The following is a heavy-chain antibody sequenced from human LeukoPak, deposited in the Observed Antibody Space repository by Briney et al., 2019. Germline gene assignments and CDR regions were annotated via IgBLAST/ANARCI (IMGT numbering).Heavy chain of an antibody. J-gene: IGHJ4*02. CDR1: GYTFTSYG. V-gene: IGHV1-18*01. CDR2: ISAYNGNT. CDR3: ARIGNTYYYDSSGYLYIDY. Sequence: ASVTVSCKASGYTFTSYGISWVRQAPGQGLEWMGWISAYNGNTNYAQKLQGRVTMTTDTSTSTAYMELRSMRSDDTAVYYCARIGNTYYYDSSGYLYIDYWGQGTLVTVSS. D-gene: IGHD3-22*01.